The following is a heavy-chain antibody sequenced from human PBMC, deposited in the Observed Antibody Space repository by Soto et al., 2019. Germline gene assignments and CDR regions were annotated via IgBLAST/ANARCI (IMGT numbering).Heavy chain of an antibody. CDR1: GGSVISYY. CDR3: ARHVDTAASPLVN. V-gene: IGHV4-59*08. CDR2: LYYSGST. J-gene: IGHJ4*02. D-gene: IGHD5-18*01. Sequence: SETLSLTCTVSGGSVISYYWSWIRQPPGKGLEWIGYLYYSGSTNYNPSLKSRVTISVDTSKNQFSLKLSSVTAADTAVYYCARHVDTAASPLVNWGQGTLVTVSS.